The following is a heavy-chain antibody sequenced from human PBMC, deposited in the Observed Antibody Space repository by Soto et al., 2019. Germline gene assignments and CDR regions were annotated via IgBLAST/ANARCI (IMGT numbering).Heavy chain of an antibody. Sequence: EVQLLESGGGLVLPGGSLRLSCAASGFTFNNYAMGWVRQAPGKGLEWVSAITDSGYDTYYIDSVKGRFTISRDNSKSTLYLQMNSLRAEDTAISYCAKLGSSSWSPHYYFDYWGQGTLVTVSS. D-gene: IGHD2-2*01. CDR1: GFTFNNYA. CDR3: AKLGSSSWSPHYYFDY. J-gene: IGHJ4*02. CDR2: ITDSGYDT. V-gene: IGHV3-23*01.